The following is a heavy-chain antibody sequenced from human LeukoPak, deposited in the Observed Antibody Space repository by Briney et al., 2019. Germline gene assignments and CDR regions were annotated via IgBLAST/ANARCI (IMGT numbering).Heavy chain of an antibody. Sequence: GGCLRLSCAASGFTFSSYGMHWVRQAPGKGLEWVAVIWYDGSNKYYADSVKGRFTISRDNSKNTLYLQMNSLRAEDTAVYYCARDRSSSWYGYYFDYWGQGTLVTVSS. V-gene: IGHV3-33*01. D-gene: IGHD6-13*01. CDR1: GFTFSSYG. CDR3: ARDRSSSWYGYYFDY. CDR2: IWYDGSNK. J-gene: IGHJ4*02.